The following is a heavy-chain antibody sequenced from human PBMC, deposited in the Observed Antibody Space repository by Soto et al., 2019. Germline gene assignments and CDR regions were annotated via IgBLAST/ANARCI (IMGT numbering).Heavy chain of an antibody. V-gene: IGHV3-21*01. D-gene: IGHD2-2*01. J-gene: IGHJ4*02. CDR3: ARGDIVVVPAAPFDY. CDR2: ICGSSSYI. Sequence: GGSLRLSCAASGFTFNSYSMNWVRQAPGKGLEWVSSICGSSSYIYYADSVKGRFTISRDNAKNSLYLQMNSLTAEDTALYYCARGDIVVVPAAPFDYWVKGTLVTVSS. CDR1: GFTFNSYS.